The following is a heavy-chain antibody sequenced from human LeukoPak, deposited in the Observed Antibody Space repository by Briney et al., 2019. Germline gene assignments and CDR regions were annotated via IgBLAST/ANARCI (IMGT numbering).Heavy chain of an antibody. D-gene: IGHD1-26*01. CDR2: IYSGGST. Sequence: GGSLRLSCAASGFTVSSNYMSWVRQAPGKGLEWVSVIYSGGSTYYADSVKGRFTISRDNSKNTLYLQMNSLRAEDTAVYYCAKDLRGLRLIDYWGQGTLVTVSS. V-gene: IGHV3-53*01. CDR1: GFTVSSNY. CDR3: AKDLRGLRLIDY. J-gene: IGHJ4*02.